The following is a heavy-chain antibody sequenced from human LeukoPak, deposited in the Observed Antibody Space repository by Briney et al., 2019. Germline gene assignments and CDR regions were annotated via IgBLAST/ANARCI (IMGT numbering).Heavy chain of an antibody. D-gene: IGHD2-15*01. V-gene: IGHV3-7*01. CDR1: GFTFSNYW. CDR2: IDKDGSEK. CDR3: ARPGTYCSGYGSCFPFEY. J-gene: IGHJ4*02. Sequence: GGSLRLSCAASGFTFSNYWVSWVRQAPGKGPEWVAKIDKDGSEKYSVDSVRGRFTISRDNAKNTLYLQMDSLRAEDTAVYYCARPGTYCSGYGSCFPFEYWGQGSLVIVSS.